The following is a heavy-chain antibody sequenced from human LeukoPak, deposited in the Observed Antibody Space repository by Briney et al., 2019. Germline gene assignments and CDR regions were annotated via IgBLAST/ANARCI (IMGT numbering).Heavy chain of an antibody. D-gene: IGHD3-10*01. Sequence: GGSLRLSCAASGFAFRNYAMNWVRQAPGKGLEWVSGISASGAATYYADSVKGRFTISGDSSKNTLYLHMNSLRAEDTALYYCAKTPSSGAGSVCDSWGQGTMVTVSS. CDR2: ISASGAAT. CDR1: GFAFRNYA. V-gene: IGHV3-23*01. J-gene: IGHJ4*02. CDR3: AKTPSSGAGSVCDS.